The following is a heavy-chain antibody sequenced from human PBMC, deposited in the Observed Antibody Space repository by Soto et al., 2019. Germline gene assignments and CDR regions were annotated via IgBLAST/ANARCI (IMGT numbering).Heavy chain of an antibody. J-gene: IGHJ4*02. CDR1: GLTFGTYD. CDR2: ISASGTKT. D-gene: IGHD3-10*01. CDR3: GYNSGGPYNYDY. V-gene: IGHV3-23*01. Sequence: PGGSLRLSCAASGLTFGTYDMSWVRQAPGKGLEWVAAISASGTKTPYADSVRGRFIISRDNSKNTLYLQMNSLRAEDTAVYFCGYNSGGPYNYDYWGQGTVVTVSS.